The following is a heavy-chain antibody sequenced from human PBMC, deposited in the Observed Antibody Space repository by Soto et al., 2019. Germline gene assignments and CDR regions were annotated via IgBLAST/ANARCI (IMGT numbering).Heavy chain of an antibody. CDR1: GDTFTFYS. CDR2: INPILSMS. J-gene: IGHJ4*02. Sequence: QVQLVQYGAEVKRPGSSVKVSCKASGDTFTFYSINWVRQAPGLGLEWMGRINPILSMSNYAQRFQGRVTTIAETTTSTTYIGLSRRRCEGRAIYYCESSYGSGYGTFGYWGQGALVTVSS. V-gene: IGHV1-69*02. D-gene: IGHD3-10*01. CDR3: ESSYGSGYGTFGY.